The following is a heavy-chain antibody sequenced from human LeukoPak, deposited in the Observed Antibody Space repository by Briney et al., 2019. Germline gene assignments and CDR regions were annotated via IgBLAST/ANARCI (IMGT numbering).Heavy chain of an antibody. CDR1: GFTFDTYA. CDR2: INGSGRTT. CDR3: ARHFGVITKGVYYYYYGMDV. V-gene: IGHV3-23*01. J-gene: IGHJ6*02. D-gene: IGHD3-3*01. Sequence: GGSLRLSCVASGFTFDTYAMNWVRQAPGKGLQWVSLINGSGRTTYYADSVKGRFTISRDNSKNTLYLQINSLRAEDTAVYYCARHFGVITKGVYYYYYGMDVWGQGTTVTVSS.